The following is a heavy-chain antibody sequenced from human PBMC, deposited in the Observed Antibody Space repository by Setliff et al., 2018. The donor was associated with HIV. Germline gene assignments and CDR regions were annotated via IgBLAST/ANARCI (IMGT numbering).Heavy chain of an antibody. CDR1: DYSFLSHG. CDR3: ARALRIIGVIRY. CDR2: IRGNGQGA. V-gene: IGHV1-18*04. Sequence: ASVKVSCKTSDYSFLSHGMSWVRQAPGQGLEWLGWIRGNGQGAQYAQSLEGRLTLTTDTSSNTGHMELRSLRSDDTAIYYCARALRIIGVIRYWGQGTLVTVSS. J-gene: IGHJ4*02. D-gene: IGHD3-3*01.